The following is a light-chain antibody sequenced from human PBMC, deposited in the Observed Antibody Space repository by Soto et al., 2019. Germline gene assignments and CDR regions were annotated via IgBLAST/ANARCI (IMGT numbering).Light chain of an antibody. CDR1: QSISTS. CDR3: QQYNSYPVT. Sequence: EIQITQFPSPLSAYLGDRATITCRARQSISTSLAWYQQKPGKAPKDLIDKASSLESGDPSRFSGSGSGTEFTLTITSLQPDDSATYYCQQYNSYPVTFGGGTKV. J-gene: IGKJ4*01. CDR2: KAS. V-gene: IGKV1-5*03.